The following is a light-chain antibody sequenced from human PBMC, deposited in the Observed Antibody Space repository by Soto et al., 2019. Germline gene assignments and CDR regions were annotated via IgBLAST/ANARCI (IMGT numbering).Light chain of an antibody. CDR2: GTS. V-gene: IGKV3-20*01. J-gene: IGKJ1*01. CDR3: QQYGSSPRT. CDR1: QSVSISY. Sequence: EIVLTQSPDTLSLSPGERATLSCRASQSVSISYLAWYQQKPGQAPRLLIYGTSSRATGIPDRFSGRGSGTDFTLTISRLEPEDFAVYYCQQYGSSPRTFGQGTKVEIK.